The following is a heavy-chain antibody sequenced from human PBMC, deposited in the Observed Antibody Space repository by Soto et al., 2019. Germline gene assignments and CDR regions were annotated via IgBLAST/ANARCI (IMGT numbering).Heavy chain of an antibody. V-gene: IGHV3-7*05. J-gene: IGHJ1*01. Sequence: EVQLVESGGGLVQPGGSLRLSCVASGFTLSSYWMSWVRQAPGKGPEWVANIKGDGSEKYYAESVKGRFTISRDNAKNSLLLEMNSLRAEDTALYYCARCVGAVAGSNLGQGTLVTVSS. CDR1: GFTLSSYW. CDR3: ARCVGAVAGSN. CDR2: IKGDGSEK. D-gene: IGHD6-19*01.